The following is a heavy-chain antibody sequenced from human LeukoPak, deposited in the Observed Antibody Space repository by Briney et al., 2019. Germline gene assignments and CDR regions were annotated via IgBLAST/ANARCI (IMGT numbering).Heavy chain of an antibody. CDR1: GGSINSSNYY. D-gene: IGHD5-18*01. CDR3: ARGARGYSYG. V-gene: IGHV4-39*01. Sequence: PSETLSLTCTVSGGSINSSNYYWGWIRQPPGKGLEWIGSIYYSGGTYYNPSLKSRASISVDTSKNQFSLKLGSVTAADTAVYYCARGARGYSYGWGQGTLVTVSS. J-gene: IGHJ4*02. CDR2: IYYSGGT.